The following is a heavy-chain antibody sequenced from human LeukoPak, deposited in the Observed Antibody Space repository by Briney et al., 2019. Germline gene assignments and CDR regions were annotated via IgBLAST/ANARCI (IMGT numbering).Heavy chain of an antibody. V-gene: IGHV1-18*01. D-gene: IGHD5-12*01. CDR3: ARILGGRGGYFAH. CDR2: MSPYNGNT. CDR1: GYSFSKYA. Sequence: ASVKVSCKACGYSFSKYAITCVRQAPGQGLEWMVWMSPYNGNTNCAQHLRGRLTLTIHTPTPTADMELTSLTSDDTAVYYCARILGGRGGYFAHWGQEPLVTVSS. J-gene: IGHJ4*02.